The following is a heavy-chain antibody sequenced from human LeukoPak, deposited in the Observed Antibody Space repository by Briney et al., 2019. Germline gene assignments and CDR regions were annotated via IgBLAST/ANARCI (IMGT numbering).Heavy chain of an antibody. D-gene: IGHD6-19*01. V-gene: IGHV3-33*03. CDR1: GFTLSNYG. J-gene: IGHJ4*02. CDR2: IWYDGNNR. CDR3: ARSYRSGFYYFDY. Sequence: GGSLRLSCAASGFTLSNYGMHWVRQAPGKGLEWAAVIWYDGNNRYFADSLRGRFTISRDNSKNTLYLQMNSLRAEDTALYYCARSYRSGFYYFDYRGQGTPVTVSS.